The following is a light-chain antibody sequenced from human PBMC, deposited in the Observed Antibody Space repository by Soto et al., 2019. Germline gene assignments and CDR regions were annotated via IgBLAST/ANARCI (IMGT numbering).Light chain of an antibody. CDR2: AAS. V-gene: IGKV1-9*01. Sequence: DIQLTQSPFFLSASVGDRVTITCRASQGISSYLAWYQQKPGRAPKLLMYAASTLQSGVPSRFSGSGSGTEFTLTISSLQPEDFATNYCQQLNSYPHTFGPGTKVDIK. CDR1: QGISSY. CDR3: QQLNSYPHT. J-gene: IGKJ3*01.